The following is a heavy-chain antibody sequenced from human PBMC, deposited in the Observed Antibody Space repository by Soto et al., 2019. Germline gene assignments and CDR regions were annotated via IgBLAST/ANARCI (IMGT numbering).Heavy chain of an antibody. CDR2: ISAYNGNT. Sequence: QVPLVQSGAEVKKPGASVKVSCKASGYTFTSYGISWVRQAPGQGLEWMGWISAYNGNTNYAQKLQGRVTMTTDTSTSTAYMELRSLRSDDTAVYYCARAVSRFGVVIPYYYYYYGMDVWGQGTTVTVSS. CDR1: GYTFTSYG. V-gene: IGHV1-18*01. D-gene: IGHD3-3*01. J-gene: IGHJ6*02. CDR3: ARAVSRFGVVIPYYYYYYGMDV.